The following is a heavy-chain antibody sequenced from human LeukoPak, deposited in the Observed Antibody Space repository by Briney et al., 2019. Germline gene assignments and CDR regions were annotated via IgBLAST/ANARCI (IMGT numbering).Heavy chain of an antibody. V-gene: IGHV3-23*01. CDR3: AKDGRIAAAADAFDI. J-gene: IGHJ3*02. CDR2: ISGSGGSS. D-gene: IGHD6-13*01. Sequence: PGGSLRLSCAASGFTFSSHGMSWVRQAPGKGLEWVSAISGSGGSSFYADSVKGRFTISRDNSKNTLYLQMNSLRAEDTAVYYCAKDGRIAAAADAFDIWGQGTMVTVSS. CDR1: GFTFSSHG.